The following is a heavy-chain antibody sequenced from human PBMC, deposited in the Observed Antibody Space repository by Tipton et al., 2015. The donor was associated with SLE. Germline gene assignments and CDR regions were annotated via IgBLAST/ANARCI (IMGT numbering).Heavy chain of an antibody. CDR2: IYYSGST. Sequence: TLSLTCTVSAGSISSYYWSWIRQPPGKGLEWIGDIYYSGSTNYNPSLKSRVTISVDTSKNQFSLKLSSVTAADTAVYYCARRGGDAFDIWGQGTMVTVSS. CDR3: ARRGGDAFDI. CDR1: AGSISSYY. J-gene: IGHJ3*02. D-gene: IGHD6-25*01. V-gene: IGHV4-59*01.